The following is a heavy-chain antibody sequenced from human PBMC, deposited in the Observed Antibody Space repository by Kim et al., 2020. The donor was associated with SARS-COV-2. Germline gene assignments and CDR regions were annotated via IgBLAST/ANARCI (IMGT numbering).Heavy chain of an antibody. CDR3: ARGAYFAAYYMDV. V-gene: IGHV1-46*01. J-gene: IGHJ6*03. D-gene: IGHD2-21*01. Sequence: SSDQTFQGRVTMTRDTSTRTVYMELSSLRSEDTAVYYCARGAYFAAYYMDVWGKGTTVTVSS.